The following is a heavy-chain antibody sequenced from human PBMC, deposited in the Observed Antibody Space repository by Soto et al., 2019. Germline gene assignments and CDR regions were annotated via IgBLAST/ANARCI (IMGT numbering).Heavy chain of an antibody. CDR1: GFTFSSHA. Sequence: EVQLLESGGGLVQPEGSLRLSCAASGFTFSSHAMSWVRQAPGKGLAWVSAISDSGSNTYYTDSVKGRFTISRDNSKNTLYLQMNSLRVEDTAIYYCAKRFTLFGEVKLSPDFDYWGQGTLVTVSS. D-gene: IGHD3-3*01. J-gene: IGHJ4*02. V-gene: IGHV3-23*01. CDR2: ISDSGSNT. CDR3: AKRFTLFGEVKLSPDFDY.